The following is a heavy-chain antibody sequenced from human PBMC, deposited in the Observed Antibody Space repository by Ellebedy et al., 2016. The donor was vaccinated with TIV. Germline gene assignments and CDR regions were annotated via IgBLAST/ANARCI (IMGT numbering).Heavy chain of an antibody. V-gene: IGHV3-30*18. CDR1: GFTFSSYG. CDR3: AKEWEAGGSYYLFDY. D-gene: IGHD1-26*01. Sequence: GGSLRLXXAASGFTFSSYGMHWVRQAPGKGLEWVAVISYDGSNKYYADSVKGRFTTSRDNSKNTLYLQMNSLRAEDTAVYYCAKEWEAGGSYYLFDYWGQGTLVTVSS. J-gene: IGHJ4*02. CDR2: ISYDGSNK.